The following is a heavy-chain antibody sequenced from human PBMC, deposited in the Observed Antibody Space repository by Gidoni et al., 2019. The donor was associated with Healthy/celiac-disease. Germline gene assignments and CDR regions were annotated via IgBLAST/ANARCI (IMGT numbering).Heavy chain of an antibody. D-gene: IGHD6-6*01. J-gene: IGHJ4*02. CDR2: INHSGST. Sequence: QVQLQQWGAGLLKPSETLSLTCAVYGGSFSGYYWSWIRQPPGKGLEWIGEINHSGSTNYNPSLKSRVTISVDTSKNQFSLKLSSVTAADTAVYYCARGGRWAARPRDFDYWGQGTLVTVSS. CDR1: GGSFSGYY. CDR3: ARGGRWAARPRDFDY. V-gene: IGHV4-34*01.